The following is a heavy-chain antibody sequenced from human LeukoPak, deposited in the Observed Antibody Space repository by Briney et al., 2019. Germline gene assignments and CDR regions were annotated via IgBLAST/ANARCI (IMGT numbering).Heavy chain of an antibody. V-gene: IGHV4-30-2*01. CDR1: GGSISSGGYS. CDR2: IYHSGIT. Sequence: SQTLSLTCAVSGGSISSGGYSWGWIRQPPGKGLEWIGYIYHSGITYYNPSLKSRVTMSLDRSKNQFSLKLTSVTAADTAVYYCARRVVAIFYFDYWGQGALVTVSS. D-gene: IGHD3-3*01. CDR3: ARRVVAIFYFDY. J-gene: IGHJ4*02.